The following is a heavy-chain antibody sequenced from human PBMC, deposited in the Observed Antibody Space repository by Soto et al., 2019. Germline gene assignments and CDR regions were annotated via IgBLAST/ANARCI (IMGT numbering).Heavy chain of an antibody. Sequence: ASVKVSCKASGYTFTSYGISWVRQAPGQRLEWMGWINAGNGNTKYSKKFQGRVTITKDTSASTAYMELSSLRSEDTAVYYCARDSGGMDVWGQGTTVTV. CDR3: ARDSGGMDV. CDR2: INAGNGNT. J-gene: IGHJ6*02. CDR1: GYTFTSYG. V-gene: IGHV1-3*01.